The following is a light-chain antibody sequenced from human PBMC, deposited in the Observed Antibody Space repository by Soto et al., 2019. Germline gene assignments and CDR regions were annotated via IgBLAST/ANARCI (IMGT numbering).Light chain of an antibody. J-gene: IGLJ1*01. CDR1: SSDVGGYNY. CDR3: ISYPGPTPHYV. V-gene: IGLV2-14*01. CDR2: DVS. Sequence: QSALTQPASVSGSPGQSITISCTGTSSDVGGYNYVSLYQQHPGKAPKLMIYDVSNRPSGVYNRFSGSQSGNTASLTISGLQAEDEAYYYCISYPGPTPHYVFGTGTPLTVL.